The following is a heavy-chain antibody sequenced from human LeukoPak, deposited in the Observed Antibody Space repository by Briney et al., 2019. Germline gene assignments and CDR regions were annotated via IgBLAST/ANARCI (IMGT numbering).Heavy chain of an antibody. Sequence: PGGSLRLSCVASGFTLSDYYMGWIRQAPGKGLEWISFISSGSTKYYADSVKGRFTVSRDTTQNSLYLQMNSLRAEDTALYYCARERTPKHYYGSGTYDRYFDHWGQGTLVTVSS. D-gene: IGHD3-10*01. CDR3: ARERTPKHYYGSGTYDRYFDH. V-gene: IGHV3-11*04. CDR1: GFTLSDYY. CDR2: ISSGSTK. J-gene: IGHJ4*02.